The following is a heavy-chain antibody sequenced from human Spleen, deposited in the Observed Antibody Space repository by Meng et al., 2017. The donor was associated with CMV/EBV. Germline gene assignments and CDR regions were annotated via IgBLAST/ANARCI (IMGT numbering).Heavy chain of an antibody. CDR3: ASLDFWGGLLDS. CDR1: GYSISSGYY. CDR2: INHSGSS. J-gene: IGHJ5*01. D-gene: IGHD3-3*01. Sequence: SETLSLTCTVSGYSISSGYYWGWIRQPPGKGLEWIGEINHSGSSYYNPSLRSRVAMSVDTSKNQFSLKLSSVTAADTAVYYCASLDFWGGLLDSWGQGTLVTVSS. V-gene: IGHV4-38-2*02.